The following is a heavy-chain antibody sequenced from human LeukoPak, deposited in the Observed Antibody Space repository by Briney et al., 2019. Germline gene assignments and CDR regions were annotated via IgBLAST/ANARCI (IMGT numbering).Heavy chain of an antibody. D-gene: IGHD3-16*02. J-gene: IGHJ4*02. V-gene: IGHV1-24*01. CDR2: FVPEDGET. Sequence: ASVKVSCKVSGYTLTGLSMHWVRQAPGRGLEWMGGFVPEDGETIYAQKFQGRVTMTEDTSTDTAYMELSSLRSEDTAVYYCATPRRDDYVWGSYRYSFDYWGQGTLVTVSS. CDR3: ATPRRDDYVWGSYRYSFDY. CDR1: GYTLTGLS.